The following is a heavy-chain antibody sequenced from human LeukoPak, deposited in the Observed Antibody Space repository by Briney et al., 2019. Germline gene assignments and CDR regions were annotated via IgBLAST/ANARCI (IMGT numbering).Heavy chain of an antibody. CDR1: GFTVSSNY. J-gene: IGHJ4*02. D-gene: IGHD5-24*01. V-gene: IGHV3-53*01. Sequence: GGSLRLSCAASGFTVSSNYMSWVRQAPGKGLEWVSVIYSGGSTYYADSVKGRFAISRDNSKNTLYLQMNSLRAEDTAVYYCARDWDGYSDYWGQGTLVTVSS. CDR2: IYSGGST. CDR3: ARDWDGYSDY.